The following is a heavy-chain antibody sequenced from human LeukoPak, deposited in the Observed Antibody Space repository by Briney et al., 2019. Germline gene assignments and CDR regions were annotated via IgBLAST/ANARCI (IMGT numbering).Heavy chain of an antibody. J-gene: IGHJ4*02. D-gene: IGHD6-13*01. CDR3: ARDSAAAGSPSDY. CDR2: INPSGGST. V-gene: IGHV1-46*01. Sequence: ASVKVSCKASGYTFASYYMHWVRQAPGQGLEWMGIINPSGGSTSYAQKFQGRVTMTRDMSTSTVYMELSSLRSEDTAVYYCARDSAAAGSPSDYWGQGTLVTVSS. CDR1: GYTFASYY.